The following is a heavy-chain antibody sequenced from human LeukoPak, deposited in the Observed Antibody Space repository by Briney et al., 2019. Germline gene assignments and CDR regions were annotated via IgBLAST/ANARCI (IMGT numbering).Heavy chain of an antibody. CDR1: GFTFYTYA. CDR2: ISGSGDNT. CDR3: AKTPGDCTGGTCYSFDY. V-gene: IGHV3-23*01. Sequence: GGSLRLSCAASGFTFYTYAMTWVRQAPGRGLEWVSSISGSGDNTYYADSVKGRFTVSRDNSKNTLYLQMNSLRAEDTAVYYCAKTPGDCTGGTCYSFDYWGQGSLVTVSS. J-gene: IGHJ4*02. D-gene: IGHD2-15*01.